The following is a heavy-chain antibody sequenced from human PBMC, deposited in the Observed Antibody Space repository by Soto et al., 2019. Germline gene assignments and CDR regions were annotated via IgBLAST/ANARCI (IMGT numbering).Heavy chain of an antibody. D-gene: IGHD5-12*01. CDR2: INPSGGST. CDR1: GYTFTSYY. V-gene: IGHV1-46*01. Sequence: QVQLVQSGAEVKKPGASVKVPCKASGYTFTSYYMHWVRQAPGQGLEWMGVINPSGGSTDYAQKFQGRVTMTRDTSTSTVHMDLSSLRSEDTAVFYCAREGNGYNLGPSVDFDYWGQGTLVTVSS. J-gene: IGHJ4*02. CDR3: AREGNGYNLGPSVDFDY.